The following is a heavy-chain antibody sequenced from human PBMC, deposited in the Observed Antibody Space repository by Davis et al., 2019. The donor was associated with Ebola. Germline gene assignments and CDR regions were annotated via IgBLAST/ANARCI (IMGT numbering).Heavy chain of an antibody. CDR2: IYPGDSDT. CDR1: GYSFTSYW. D-gene: IGHD2-2*01. CDR3: ARNAFYFDY. Sequence: GESLKISCKGSGYSFTSYWIGWVRQMPGKGLEWMGIIYPGDSDTRYRPPFEGQVTISVDRSISTAYLQWSSLKASDTAMYYCARNAFYFDYWGQGTLVTVSS. V-gene: IGHV5-51*01. J-gene: IGHJ4*02.